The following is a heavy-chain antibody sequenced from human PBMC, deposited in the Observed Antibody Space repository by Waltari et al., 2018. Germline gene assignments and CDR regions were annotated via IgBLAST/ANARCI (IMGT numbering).Heavy chain of an antibody. Sequence: EVQLVESGGGLVKPGGSLRLSCAASGFTFSSYSMNWVRQAPGKGLEWVSSISSSSSYIYYADSVKGRFTISRDNAKNSLYLQMNSLRAEDTAVYYCATPLAVVDAFDIWGQGTMVTVSS. CDR3: ATPLAVVDAFDI. J-gene: IGHJ3*02. CDR1: GFTFSSYS. V-gene: IGHV3-21*01. D-gene: IGHD6-19*01. CDR2: ISSSSSYI.